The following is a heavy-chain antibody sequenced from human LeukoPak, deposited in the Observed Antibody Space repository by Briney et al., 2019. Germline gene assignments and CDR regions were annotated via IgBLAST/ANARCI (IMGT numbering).Heavy chain of an antibody. CDR1: GASISIYY. V-gene: IGHV4-59*01. CDR2: IYYSGST. CDR3: ARGQLWIDY. D-gene: IGHD5-18*01. Sequence: SETLSLTCTVSGASISIYYWSWIRHPPGKGLEWIGYIYYSGSTNYNPSLKSRVTISVDTSKNQFSLKLSSVTAADTAVYYCARGQLWIDYWGQGTLVTVSS. J-gene: IGHJ4*02.